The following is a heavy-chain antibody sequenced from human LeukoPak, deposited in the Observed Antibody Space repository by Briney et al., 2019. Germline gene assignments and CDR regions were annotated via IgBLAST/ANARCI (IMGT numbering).Heavy chain of an antibody. CDR1: GFTFSSYS. D-gene: IGHD3-22*01. J-gene: IGHJ4*02. V-gene: IGHV3-30*18. CDR2: ISYDGSNK. CDR3: AKDTLYYDSSGENDY. Sequence: GGSLRLSCAASGFTFSSYSMNWVRQAPGKGLEWVAVISYDGSNKYYADSVKGRFTISRDNSKNTLYLQMNSLRAEDTAVYYCAKDTLYYDSSGENDYWGQGTLVTVSS.